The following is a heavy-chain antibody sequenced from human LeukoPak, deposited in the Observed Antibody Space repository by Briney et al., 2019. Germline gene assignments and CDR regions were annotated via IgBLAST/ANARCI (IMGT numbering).Heavy chain of an antibody. D-gene: IGHD2-15*01. V-gene: IGHV3-74*01. CDR3: ARGFLGSCSGGTCYSGY. CDR1: GFTFSSYW. Sequence: GGSLRLSCAASGFTFSSYWMHWVRQAPGKGLVWVSRINTDGSSTSYADSVKGRFTISRDNAKNTLYLQMNSLRVEDTVVYYCARGFLGSCSGGTCYSGYWGQGTLVAVSS. J-gene: IGHJ4*02. CDR2: INTDGSST.